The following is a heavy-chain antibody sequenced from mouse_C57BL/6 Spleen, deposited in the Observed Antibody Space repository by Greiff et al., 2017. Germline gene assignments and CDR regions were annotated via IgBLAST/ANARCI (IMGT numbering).Heavy chain of an antibody. CDR3: AIPSWDDAMDY. D-gene: IGHD4-1*01. CDR1: GFTFSDYG. Sequence: EVQLVESGGGLVKPGGSLKLSCAASGFTFSDYGMHWVRQAPEKGLEWVAYISSGSSTIYYADTVKGRFTISRDNAKNTLFLQMTSLRSEDTAMYYCAIPSWDDAMDYWGQGTSVTVSS. V-gene: IGHV5-17*01. CDR2: ISSGSSTI. J-gene: IGHJ4*01.